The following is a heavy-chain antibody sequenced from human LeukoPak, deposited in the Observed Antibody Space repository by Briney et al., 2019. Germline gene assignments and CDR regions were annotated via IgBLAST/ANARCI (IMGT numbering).Heavy chain of an antibody. Sequence: ASVKVSCKASGYTFTGYYIHWVRQAPRQGLEWMGRINPSSGGTNYAQKFQGTVTMTRDTSISTAYMELSRLRSDDTAVYYCAKKPEGMDVWGQGTTVTVSS. V-gene: IGHV1-2*06. CDR1: GYTFTGYY. D-gene: IGHD1-14*01. CDR3: AKKPEGMDV. CDR2: INPSSGGT. J-gene: IGHJ6*02.